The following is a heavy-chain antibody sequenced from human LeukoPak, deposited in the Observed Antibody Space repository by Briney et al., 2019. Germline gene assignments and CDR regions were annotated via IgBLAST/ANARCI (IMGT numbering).Heavy chain of an antibody. CDR1: GFTFSSYA. V-gene: IGHV3-23*01. CDR2: ISGSGGST. D-gene: IGHD1-14*01. Sequence: PGGPLRLSCAASGFTFSSYAMSWVRQAPGKGLEWVSAISGSGGSTYYADSVKGRFTISGDNSKNTLYLQMNSLRAEDTAVYYCAKSLGLVGVTGDYYYYYGMDVWGQGTTVTVSS. CDR3: AKSLGLVGVTGDYYYYYGMDV. J-gene: IGHJ6*02.